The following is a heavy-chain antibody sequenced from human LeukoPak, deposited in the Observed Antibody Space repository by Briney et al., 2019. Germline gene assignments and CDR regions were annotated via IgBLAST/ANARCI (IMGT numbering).Heavy chain of an antibody. CDR2: ISWNSGSI. J-gene: IGHJ1*01. D-gene: IGHD6-19*01. V-gene: IGHV3-9*01. CDR3: AKDQWLQY. Sequence: GGSLRLSCAVSGFTFDDYAMHWVRQAPGKGLEWVSGISWNSGSIGYADSVKGRFTISRDNAKNSLYLQMNSLRAEDTALYYCAKDQWLQYWGQGTLVTVSS. CDR1: GFTFDDYA.